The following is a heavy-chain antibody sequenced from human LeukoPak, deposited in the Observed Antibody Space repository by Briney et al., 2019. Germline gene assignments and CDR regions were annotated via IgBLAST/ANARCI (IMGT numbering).Heavy chain of an antibody. V-gene: IGHV1-18*01. Sequence: ASVKVSCKASGYTFTSYGISWVRQAPGQGLEWMGWISAYNGNPNYAQKLQGRVTMTTDPSTTTASMELRSLRSDDTAVYSCARNSIGEIDWFDPWGQGTLVTVSS. CDR2: ISAYNGNP. CDR3: ARNSIGEIDWFDP. D-gene: IGHD3-10*01. CDR1: GYTFTSYG. J-gene: IGHJ5*02.